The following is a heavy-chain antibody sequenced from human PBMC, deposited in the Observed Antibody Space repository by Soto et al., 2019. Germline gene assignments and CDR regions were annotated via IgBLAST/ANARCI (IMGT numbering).Heavy chain of an antibody. V-gene: IGHV4-39*02. D-gene: IGHD6-19*01. Sequence: QLQLQESGPGLVKPSETLSLTCTVSGGFIITSSYYWGWLRQPPGKWLEWIGTIYYTGYTYYTPSLKSRVAMSVDTSKDDFSLNMTSVIAADTAIYSCARSAIAVNGLFDHGGLGTLFTVSS. CDR2: IYYTGYT. CDR1: GGFIITSSYY. J-gene: IGHJ4*02. CDR3: ARSAIAVNGLFDH.